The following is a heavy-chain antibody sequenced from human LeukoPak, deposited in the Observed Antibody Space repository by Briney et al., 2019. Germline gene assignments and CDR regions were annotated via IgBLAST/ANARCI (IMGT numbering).Heavy chain of an antibody. D-gene: IGHD2-15*01. CDR2: VCHDGGT. CDR3: AKEGRDSGGYNGWFEP. V-gene: IGHV4-31*03. J-gene: IGHJ5*02. Sequence: SETLSLTCTVSGGSISSGGYCWSWIRQHPGKGLEWIGYVCHDGGTSYNPSLKSRVTVAIDTSKNQFSLKLNSVTAADTAEFYCAKEGRDSGGYNGWFEPWGQGTLVTVSS. CDR1: GGSISSGGYC.